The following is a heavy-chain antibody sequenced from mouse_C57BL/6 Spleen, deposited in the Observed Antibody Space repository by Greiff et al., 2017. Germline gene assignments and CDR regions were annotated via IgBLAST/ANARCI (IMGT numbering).Heavy chain of an antibody. J-gene: IGHJ4*01. CDR3: ARSAAQAPYAMDY. CDR2: IYPGDGDT. Sequence: QVQLQQSGPELVKPGASVKISCKASGYAFSSSWMNWVKQRPGKGLEWIGRIYPGDGDTNYNGKFKGKATLTADKSSSTAYMQLSSLTSEDSAVYFCARSAAQAPYAMDYWGQGTSVTVSS. V-gene: IGHV1-82*01. CDR1: GYAFSSSW. D-gene: IGHD3-2*02.